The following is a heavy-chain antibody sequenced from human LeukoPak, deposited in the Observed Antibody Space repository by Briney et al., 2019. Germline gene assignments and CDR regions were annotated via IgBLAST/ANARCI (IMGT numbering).Heavy chain of an antibody. CDR1: GFTFSTYS. J-gene: IGHJ4*02. CDR2: ISSGSSTI. D-gene: IGHD1-26*01. Sequence: PRGSLRLSCAASGFTFSTYSMNWVRQAPGRGLEWVSYISSGSSTIFYADSVKGRFTISRDNAQNSLYLQMNSLRDEDTAVYYCARDQGSLYYFDYWGQGTLVTVSS. V-gene: IGHV3-48*02. CDR3: ARDQGSLYYFDY.